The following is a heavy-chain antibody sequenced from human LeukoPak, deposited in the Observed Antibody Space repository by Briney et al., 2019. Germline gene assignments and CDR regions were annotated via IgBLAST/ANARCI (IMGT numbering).Heavy chain of an antibody. D-gene: IGHD3-10*01. Sequence: SETLSLTCTVSGGSISSGGYYWSWIRQHPGKGLEWIGYTYYSGSTYYNPSLKSRVTISVDTSKNQFSLKLSSVTAADTAVYYCARDYYGSGSYSLQIDYWGQGTLVTVSS. J-gene: IGHJ4*02. V-gene: IGHV4-31*03. CDR3: ARDYYGSGSYSLQIDY. CDR1: GGSISSGGYY. CDR2: TYYSGST.